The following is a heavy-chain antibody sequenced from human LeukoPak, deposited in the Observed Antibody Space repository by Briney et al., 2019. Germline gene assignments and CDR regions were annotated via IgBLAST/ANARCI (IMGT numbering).Heavy chain of an antibody. Sequence: PSETLSLTCAVSGGSISSSNWWSWVRQPPGKGLEWIGEIYHSGSTNYNPSLKSRVTISVDKSKNQFSLKLSSVTAADTAVYYCATLPGQWELLDFDYWGQGTLVTVSS. CDR2: IYHSGST. CDR3: ATLPGQWELLDFDY. D-gene: IGHD1-26*01. CDR1: GGSISSSNW. J-gene: IGHJ4*02. V-gene: IGHV4-4*02.